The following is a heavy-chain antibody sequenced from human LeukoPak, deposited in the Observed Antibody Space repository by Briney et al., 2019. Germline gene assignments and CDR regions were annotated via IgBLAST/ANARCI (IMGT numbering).Heavy chain of an antibody. D-gene: IGHD6-6*01. J-gene: IGHJ4*02. V-gene: IGHV3-23*01. CDR2: FSGSGGST. Sequence: GGSLRLSCAASGFTFSNYAMSWVRQAPGKGLEWVSAFSGSGGSTYYADSVKGRFTISRDNSKNTLYLQMNSLRAEDTAVYHCATSRGPYSSSSGLDYWGQGTLVTVSS. CDR1: GFTFSNYA. CDR3: ATSRGPYSSSSGLDY.